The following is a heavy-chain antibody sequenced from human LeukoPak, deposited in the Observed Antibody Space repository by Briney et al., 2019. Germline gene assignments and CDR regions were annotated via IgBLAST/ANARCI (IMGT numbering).Heavy chain of an antibody. CDR3: ARLIAAAWFDP. Sequence: SETLSLTCTVSGGSIRSYYWSWIRQPAGKGPEWIGRIYNDGSTNYNPSLKSRVTMSVDTSKNQFSLKLSSVTAADTAVYYCARLIAAAWFDPWGQGTLVTVSS. CDR1: GGSIRSYY. J-gene: IGHJ5*02. D-gene: IGHD6-13*01. V-gene: IGHV4-4*07. CDR2: IYNDGST.